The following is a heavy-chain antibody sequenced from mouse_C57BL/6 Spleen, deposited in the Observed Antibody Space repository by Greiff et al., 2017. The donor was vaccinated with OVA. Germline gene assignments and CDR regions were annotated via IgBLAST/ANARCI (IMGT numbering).Heavy chain of an antibody. CDR3: AKGYERAY. V-gene: IGHV1-64*01. J-gene: IGHJ3*01. CDR2: IHPNSGST. Sequence: LVESGAELVKPGASVKLSCKASGYTFTSYWMHWVKQRPGQGLEWIGMIHPNSGSTNYNEKFKSKATLTVDKSSSTAYMQLSSLTSEDSAVYYCAKGYERAYWGQGTLVTVSA. CDR1: GYTFTSYW. D-gene: IGHD2-3*01.